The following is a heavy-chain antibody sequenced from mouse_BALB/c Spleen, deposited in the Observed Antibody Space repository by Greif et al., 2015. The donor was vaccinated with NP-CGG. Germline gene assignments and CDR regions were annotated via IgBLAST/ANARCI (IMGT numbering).Heavy chain of an antibody. CDR1: GYTFTDYY. Sequence: QVQLQQPGPELVKPGASVKISCKASGYTFTDYYINWVKQNPGQGLEWIGWIYPGSGNTKHNEKFKGKATLTVDTSSSTAYVQLSSLTSEDTAVYFCARRTGTEAMDYWGQGTSVTVSS. CDR2: IYPGSGNT. CDR3: ARRTGTEAMDY. J-gene: IGHJ4*01. D-gene: IGHD4-1*01. V-gene: IGHV1-84*02.